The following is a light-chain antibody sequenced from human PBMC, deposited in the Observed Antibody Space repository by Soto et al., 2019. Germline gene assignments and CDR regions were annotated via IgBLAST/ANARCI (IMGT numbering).Light chain of an antibody. J-gene: IGKJ1*01. V-gene: IGKV1-8*01. CDR2: AAS. CDR1: QGISSY. CDR3: QQYYSYSWT. Sequence: AIRMTQSPSSFSASTGDRVTITCRASQGISSYLAWYQQKPGKAPKLLIYAASTLQSGVPPRFSGSGSGTDFTLTISCLQSEDFATYYCQQYYSYSWTFGQGTKV.